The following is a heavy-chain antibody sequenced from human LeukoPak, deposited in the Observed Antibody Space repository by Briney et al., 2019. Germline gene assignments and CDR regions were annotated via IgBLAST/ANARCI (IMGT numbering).Heavy chain of an antibody. V-gene: IGHV4-34*01. D-gene: IGHD2-2*01. Sequence: SETLSLTCAVYGGSFSGYYWSWIRQPPGKGLEWIGEINHSGSTNYNPSLKSRVTISVDTSKNQFSLKLSSVTAADTAVYYCARRTSPSDWAFDIWGQGTMVTVSS. J-gene: IGHJ3*02. CDR1: GGSFSGYY. CDR3: ARRTSPSDWAFDI. CDR2: INHSGST.